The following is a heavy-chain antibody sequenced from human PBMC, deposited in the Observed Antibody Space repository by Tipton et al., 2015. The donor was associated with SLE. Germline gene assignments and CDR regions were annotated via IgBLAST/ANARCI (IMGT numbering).Heavy chain of an antibody. D-gene: IGHD1-1*01. V-gene: IGHV4-34*01. Sequence: TLSLTCAVYGGSFSGYYWSWIRQPPGKGLEWIGEINHSGSTNYNPSLKSRVTISVDTSKNQFSLKLSSVTAADMAVYYCARGRELGRDDAFDIWGQGTMVTVSS. CDR3: ARGRELGRDDAFDI. CDR1: GGSFSGYY. J-gene: IGHJ3*02. CDR2: INHSGST.